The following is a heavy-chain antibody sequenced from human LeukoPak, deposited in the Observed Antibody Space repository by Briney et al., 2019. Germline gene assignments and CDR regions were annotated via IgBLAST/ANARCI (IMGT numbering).Heavy chain of an antibody. Sequence: GGSLRLSCVASGFSLSGYWMYWVRQAPGKGLMYISRNNGDGSTTNYADVVKGRFTISRDNSKNTLYLQMSSLRAEDTAVYYCVKGRYWGQGTLVTVSS. CDR2: NNGDGSTT. CDR3: VKGRY. CDR1: GFSLSGYW. J-gene: IGHJ4*02. V-gene: IGHV3-74*01.